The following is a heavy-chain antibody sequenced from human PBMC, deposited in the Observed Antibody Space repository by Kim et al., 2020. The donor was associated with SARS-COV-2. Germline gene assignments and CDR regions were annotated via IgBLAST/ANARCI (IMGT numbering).Heavy chain of an antibody. Sequence: SETLSLTCAVYGGSFSGYYWSWIRQPPGKGLEWIGEINHSGSTNYNPSLKSRVTISVDTSKNQFSLKLSSVTAADTAVYYCARDLIVGATANFDYWGQGTLVTVSS. V-gene: IGHV4-34*01. CDR3: ARDLIVGATANFDY. CDR2: INHSGST. CDR1: GGSFSGYY. J-gene: IGHJ4*02. D-gene: IGHD1-26*01.